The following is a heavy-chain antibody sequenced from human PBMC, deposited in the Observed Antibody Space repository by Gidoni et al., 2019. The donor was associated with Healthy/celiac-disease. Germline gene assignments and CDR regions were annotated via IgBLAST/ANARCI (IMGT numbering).Heavy chain of an antibody. CDR2: ISSSSSTI. J-gene: IGHJ4*02. V-gene: IGHV3-48*01. CDR3: ARGWGDGYNFDDY. CDR1: GFTFSSYS. D-gene: IGHD5-12*01. Sequence: EVQLVESGGGLVQPGGSLRLSCAASGFTFSSYSMNWVRQAPGKGLEWVSYISSSSSTIYYADSVKGRFTISRDNAKNSLYLQMNSLRAEDTAVYYCARGWGDGYNFDDYWGQGTLVTVSS.